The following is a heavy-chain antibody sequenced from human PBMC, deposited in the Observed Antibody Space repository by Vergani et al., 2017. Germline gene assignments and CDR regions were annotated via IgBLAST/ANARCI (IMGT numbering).Heavy chain of an antibody. CDR1: GFTFIMHA. Sequence: EVQLLESGGDLVQPGGSLRLSCAASGFTFIMHAMSWVRQAPGKGLEWVSTLSASDRRTHYADSVKGRFTISRDNSKNTLFLHMNSLRPEDTAVYYCAKVGRSEVAGTFCAFDIWGQGTIVTVSS. D-gene: IGHD6-19*01. CDR2: LSASDRRT. V-gene: IGHV3-23*01. J-gene: IGHJ3*02. CDR3: AKVGRSEVAGTFCAFDI.